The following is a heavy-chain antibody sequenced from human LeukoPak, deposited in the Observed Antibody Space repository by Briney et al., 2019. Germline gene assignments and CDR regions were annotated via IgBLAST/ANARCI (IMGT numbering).Heavy chain of an antibody. V-gene: IGHV4-39*07. CDR3: ARVVVNGYSYGVGRPTSNRKFDY. CDR1: GGSISSSSYY. J-gene: IGHJ4*02. Sequence: SETLSLTCTVSGGSISSSSYYWGWIRQPPGKGLEWIGSIYYSGSTYYNPSLKSRVTISVDTSKNQFSLKLSSVTAADTAVYYCARVVVNGYSYGVGRPTSNRKFDYWGQGTLVTVSS. CDR2: IYYSGST. D-gene: IGHD5-18*01.